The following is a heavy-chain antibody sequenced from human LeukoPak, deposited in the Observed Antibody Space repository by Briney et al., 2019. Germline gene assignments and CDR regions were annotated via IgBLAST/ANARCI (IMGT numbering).Heavy chain of an antibody. Sequence: ASVKVSCKASGGTFSSYAISWVRQAPGQGLEWMGGILPIFDTANYAQKFQGRVTISADESTSTAYMELSSLRSEDTAVYYCATSLEADPYCSSTSCYGSYYYYGMDVWGQGTTVTVSS. CDR3: ATSLEADPYCSSTSCYGSYYYYGMDV. CDR2: ILPIFDTA. CDR1: GGTFSSYA. D-gene: IGHD2-2*01. J-gene: IGHJ6*02. V-gene: IGHV1-69*01.